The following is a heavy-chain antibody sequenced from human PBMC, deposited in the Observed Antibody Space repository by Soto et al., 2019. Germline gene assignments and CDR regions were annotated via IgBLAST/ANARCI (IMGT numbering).Heavy chain of an antibody. CDR3: ARGKSGYLTFDY. Sequence: GGSLRLSCAASGFIVSDNYMNWVRQTPGRGLEWLSVIYSGGATYYADSVKGRFTISRDNSRNTVFLQMNSLRVEDTAVYFCARGKSGYLTFDYWGQGTLVTVSS. CDR2: IYSGGAT. D-gene: IGHD5-12*01. J-gene: IGHJ4*02. V-gene: IGHV3-53*01. CDR1: GFIVSDNY.